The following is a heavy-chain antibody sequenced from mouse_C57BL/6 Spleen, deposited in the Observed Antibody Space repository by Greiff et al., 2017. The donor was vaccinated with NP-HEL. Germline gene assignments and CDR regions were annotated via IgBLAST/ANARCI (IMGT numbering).Heavy chain of an antibody. Sequence: QVQLQQPGAELVKPGASVKLSCKASGYTFTSYWMHWVKQRPGQGLEWIGMIHPNSGSTNYNEKFKSKATLTVDKSSSTAYMQLSSLTSEDSAVYYCASLYDYDAEGYWYFDVWGTGTTVTVSS. J-gene: IGHJ1*03. CDR1: GYTFTSYW. CDR3: ASLYDYDAEGYWYFDV. CDR2: IHPNSGST. V-gene: IGHV1-64*01. D-gene: IGHD2-4*01.